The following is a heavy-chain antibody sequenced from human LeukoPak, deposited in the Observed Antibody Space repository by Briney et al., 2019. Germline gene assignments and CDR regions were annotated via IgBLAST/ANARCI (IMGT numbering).Heavy chain of an antibody. CDR3: ARDWEWLRLLTTPYYFDL. J-gene: IGHJ4*02. Sequence: GASVKVSCKASGYTFTGYYMHWVRQAPGQGLEWMGWINPNSGGTNYAQKFQGRVTMTRDTSISTAYMELSRLRSDDMAVYYCARDWEWLRLLTTPYYFDLWGQGTLVTVSS. CDR2: INPNSGGT. V-gene: IGHV1-2*02. CDR1: GYTFTGYY. D-gene: IGHD5-12*01.